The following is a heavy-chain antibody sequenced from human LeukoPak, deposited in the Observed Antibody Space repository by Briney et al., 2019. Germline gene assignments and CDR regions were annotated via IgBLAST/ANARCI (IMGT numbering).Heavy chain of an antibody. CDR3: ARLYRNWGVRHFDY. CDR2: IYHSGST. Sequence: SQTLSLTCTVSGDSVSSGGYHWSWIRQHPGKGLEWIGHIYHSGSTYYNSSLKSRVNISVVTSKNQFSLRLRSVSAADTAVYYCARLYRNWGVRHFDYWGQGTLVTVSS. V-gene: IGHV4-31*03. J-gene: IGHJ4*02. CDR1: GDSVSSGGYH. D-gene: IGHD7-27*01.